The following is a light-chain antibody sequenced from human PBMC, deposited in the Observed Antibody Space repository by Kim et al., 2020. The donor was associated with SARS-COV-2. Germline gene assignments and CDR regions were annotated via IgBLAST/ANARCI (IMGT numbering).Light chain of an antibody. CDR1: QSNSMR. V-gene: IGKV1-5*03. J-gene: IGKJ2*01. CDR2: KAS. Sequence: STLSASVGGRVIITCRARQSNSMRLAWYQQKPGKAPKLLISKASSLQSGVPSRFSGSGSGTEFTLTISSMQPADFGTYYCQQYDNYFGQGTKLEI. CDR3: QQYDNY.